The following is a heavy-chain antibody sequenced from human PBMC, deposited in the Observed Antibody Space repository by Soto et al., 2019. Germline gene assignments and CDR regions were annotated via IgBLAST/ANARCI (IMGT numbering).Heavy chain of an antibody. CDR1: GYRLDGAW. V-gene: IGHV5-51*01. CDR2: IKPGGSDL. Sequence: GESLKISCKGAGYRLDGAWIGWVRQMPGKGLEWMGIIKPGGSDLRYSPSFRGQVTISADAAVNTAFLQWNSLKASDTAMYYCARQISYICDFWGQATLVTVS. D-gene: IGHD1-26*01. CDR3: ARQISYICDF. J-gene: IGHJ4*02.